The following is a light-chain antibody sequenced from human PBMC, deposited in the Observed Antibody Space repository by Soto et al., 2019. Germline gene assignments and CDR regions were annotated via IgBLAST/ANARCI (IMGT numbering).Light chain of an antibody. Sequence: DIQMTQSPSSLSASVGDRVTITCRASQTIYRSLNWYQQKQGKAPNLLIYTTSTLQSGVPSRFSGSGSGTEFSLTISGLQREDFATYYCQQSDRALLTFGQGTAVEVK. J-gene: IGKJ1*01. V-gene: IGKV1-39*01. CDR3: QQSDRALLT. CDR1: QTIYRS. CDR2: TTS.